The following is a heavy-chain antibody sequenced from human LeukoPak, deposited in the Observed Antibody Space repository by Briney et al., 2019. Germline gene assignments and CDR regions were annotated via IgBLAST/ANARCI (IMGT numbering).Heavy chain of an antibody. V-gene: IGHV1-69*13. CDR3: ATEKHHDFWSGSYYYYMDV. Sequence: SVKVSCKASGGTFSSYAISWVRQAPGQGLEWMGGIIPIFGTATYAQKFQGRVTITADESTSTAYMELSSLKSEDTAVYYCATEKHHDFWSGSYYYYMDVWGKGTTVTVSS. J-gene: IGHJ6*03. CDR1: GGTFSSYA. CDR2: IIPIFGTA. D-gene: IGHD3-3*01.